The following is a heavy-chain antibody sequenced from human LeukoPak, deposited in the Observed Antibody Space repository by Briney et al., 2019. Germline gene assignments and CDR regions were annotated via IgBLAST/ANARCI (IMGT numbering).Heavy chain of an antibody. V-gene: IGHV4-34*01. CDR1: GGSFSGYY. CDR3: ARGGGSSSWLLGGSDP. J-gene: IGHJ5*02. D-gene: IGHD6-13*01. Sequence: KPSETLSLTCAVYGGSFSGYYWSWIRQPPGKGLEWIGEINHSGSTNYNPSLKSRVTISVDTSKNQFSLKLSSVTAADTAVYYCARGGGSSSWLLGGSDPWGQGTLVTVSS. CDR2: INHSGST.